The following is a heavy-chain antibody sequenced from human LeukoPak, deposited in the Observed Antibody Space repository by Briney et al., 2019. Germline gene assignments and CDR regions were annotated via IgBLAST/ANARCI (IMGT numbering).Heavy chain of an antibody. J-gene: IGHJ3*02. Sequence: GGSLRLSCSATGFTFSSYAMHWVRQAPGKGLEYVSAISSNGGSIYYADSVKGRFTISRDNSKNTLYLQMSSLRAEDTAVYYCVNLGSGNSRGINDACDIWGQGTMVTVSS. V-gene: IGHV3-64D*06. CDR1: GFTFSSYA. D-gene: IGHD3-10*01. CDR2: ISSNGGSI. CDR3: VNLGSGNSRGINDACDI.